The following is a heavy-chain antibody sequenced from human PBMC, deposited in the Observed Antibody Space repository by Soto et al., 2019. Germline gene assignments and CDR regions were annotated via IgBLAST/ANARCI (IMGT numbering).Heavy chain of an antibody. V-gene: IGHV1-69*13. D-gene: IGHD2-21*02. J-gene: IGHJ6*02. CDR3: ARRVVVTSVRDIAYYYYGLDV. Sequence: SVKVSCKAFGGTFSSYAMCWVRQAPGQGLEWMGGIIPMFDSTNYAQKFQGRVTITADESTSTAFMELSSLRSEDTAVYYCARRVVVTSVRDIAYYYYGLDVWGQGTTVTVSS. CDR2: IIPMFDST. CDR1: GGTFSSYA.